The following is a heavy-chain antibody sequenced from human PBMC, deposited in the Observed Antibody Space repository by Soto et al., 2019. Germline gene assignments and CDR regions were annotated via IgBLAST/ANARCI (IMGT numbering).Heavy chain of an antibody. CDR3: TTIAVAVVY. Sequence: EVQLVESGGGLVQPGGSLKLSCAASGFTFSGSAMHWVRQASGKGLEWVGRIRSKANSYATAYAASVKGRFTISRDDSKNTAYLQMNSLTTEDTAVYYCTTIAVAVVYWGQGTLVTVSS. D-gene: IGHD6-19*01. J-gene: IGHJ4*02. CDR1: GFTFSGSA. CDR2: IRSKANSYAT. V-gene: IGHV3-73*01.